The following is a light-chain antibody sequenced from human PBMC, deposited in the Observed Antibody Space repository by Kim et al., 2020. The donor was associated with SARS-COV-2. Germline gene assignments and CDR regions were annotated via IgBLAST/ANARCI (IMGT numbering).Light chain of an antibody. CDR2: DAS. Sequence: AAGERAALSCRASQSVSSYLAVYQQKPGQAPRLLIYDASNRATGIPARFSGSGSGTDFTLTISSLEPEDFAVYYCQQRSNWPPWTFGQGTKVDIK. CDR1: QSVSSY. V-gene: IGKV3-11*01. J-gene: IGKJ1*01. CDR3: QQRSNWPPWT.